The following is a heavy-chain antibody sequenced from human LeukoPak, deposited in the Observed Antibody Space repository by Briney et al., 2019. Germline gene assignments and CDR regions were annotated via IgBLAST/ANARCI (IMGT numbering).Heavy chain of an antibody. Sequence: SETLSLTCTVSGGSISSGSYFWSWIRQPAGKGLEWIGRIYTSGNTNYIPSLKSRVTISVDTSKNQFSLKLSSVTAADTAVYYCARAPVVPVVMGAFDIWGQGTMVTISS. CDR2: IYTSGNT. V-gene: IGHV4-61*02. CDR1: GGSISSGSYF. J-gene: IGHJ3*02. D-gene: IGHD2-2*01. CDR3: ARAPVVPVVMGAFDI.